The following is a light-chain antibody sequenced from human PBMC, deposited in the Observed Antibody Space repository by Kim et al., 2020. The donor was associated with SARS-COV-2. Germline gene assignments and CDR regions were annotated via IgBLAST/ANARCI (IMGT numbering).Light chain of an antibody. Sequence: TLSLSPGESATLSCRASQSVGSNYLAWYQQKPGQAPRLLIFGTSSRAAGISHRFSGSGSGTDFTLTISRLEPEDFAVYYCQQYGRAFGGGTKVDIK. J-gene: IGKJ4*01. CDR2: GTS. V-gene: IGKV3-20*01. CDR1: QSVGSNY. CDR3: QQYGRA.